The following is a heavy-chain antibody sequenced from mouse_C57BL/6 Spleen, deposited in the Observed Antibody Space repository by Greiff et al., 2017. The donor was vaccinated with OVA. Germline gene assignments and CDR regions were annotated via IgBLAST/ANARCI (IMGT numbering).Heavy chain of an antibody. CDR3: ARPLYCGYDGFAY. CDR2: IDPSDSYT. V-gene: IGHV1-69*01. D-gene: IGHD2-2*01. J-gene: IGHJ3*01. Sequence: VQLQQPGAELVMPGASVKLSCKASGYTFTSYWMHWVKQRPGQGLEWIGEIDPSDSYTNYNHKFKGKSTLPVDKSSSTAYMQLSSQTSDDSAVYYCARPLYCGYDGFAYWGQGTLVTVSA. CDR1: GYTFTSYW.